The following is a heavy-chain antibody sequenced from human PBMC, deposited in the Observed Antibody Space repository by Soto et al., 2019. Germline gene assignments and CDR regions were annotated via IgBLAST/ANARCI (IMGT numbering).Heavy chain of an antibody. CDR2: IYYIGTT. D-gene: IGHD1-26*01. CDR1: GGSISSGTHF. J-gene: IGHJ6*02. Sequence: QLQLQESGPRLVKPSQTLSLTCAVSGGSISSGTHFWTWIRQHPGEGLEWIGYIYYIGTTYYNPSLKSRGTISLDTSENQFSLRLTSLTAADTAVYYCARSSSTSWGLDVWGQGTTVTVSS. V-gene: IGHV4-31*11. CDR3: ARSSSTSWGLDV.